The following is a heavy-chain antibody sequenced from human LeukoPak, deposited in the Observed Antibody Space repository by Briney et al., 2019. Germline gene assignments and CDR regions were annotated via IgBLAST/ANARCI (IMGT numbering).Heavy chain of an antibody. D-gene: IGHD3-10*01. V-gene: IGHV1-69*05. CDR3: ASPFEKELREGTFNY. J-gene: IGHJ3*01. CDR2: IIPIFGPA. CDR1: GGTFGSYA. Sequence: GASVKVSCKASGGTFGSYAISWVRQAPGQGLEWMGGIIPIFGPANYAQKFQGRVTITTDESTSTAYMELSSLRSEDTAMYYCASPFEKELREGTFNYWGQGTMVTVSS.